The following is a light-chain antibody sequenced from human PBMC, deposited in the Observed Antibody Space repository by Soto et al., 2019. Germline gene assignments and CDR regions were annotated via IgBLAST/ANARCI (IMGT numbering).Light chain of an antibody. V-gene: IGKV2-30*02. CDR2: KVS. CDR1: QSLIHSDGDTY. Sequence: DVVMTQSPLSLPVTLGQPASISCRSSQSLIHSDGDTYLNWFQQRPGQSPRRLIYKVSDRDSGVPARFSGSGSGTEFTLKISRVEAEDVGTYYCLQDTRCPWTFGQGTEVEIK. J-gene: IGKJ1*01. CDR3: LQDTRCPWT.